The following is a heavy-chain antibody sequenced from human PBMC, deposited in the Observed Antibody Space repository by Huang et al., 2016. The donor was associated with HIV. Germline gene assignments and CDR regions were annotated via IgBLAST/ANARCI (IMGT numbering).Heavy chain of an antibody. J-gene: IGHJ3*02. CDR1: GLVFSDHF. V-gene: IGHV3-11*01. D-gene: IGHD6-19*01. CDR2: ISLCGTTI. CDR3: ARRMAGWDDVFDM. Sequence: QVQLVESGGGLVKPGGALRLSCAASGLVFSDHFMNWIRKAPGNGLEWISYISLCGTTISYADSVKGRFTISRDNAKQSLFLEMNSLRVEDSAVYYCARRMAGWDDVFDMWGQGTMVTVSS.